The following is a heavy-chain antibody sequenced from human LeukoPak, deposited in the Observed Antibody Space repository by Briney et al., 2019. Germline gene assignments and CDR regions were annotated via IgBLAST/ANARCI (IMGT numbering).Heavy chain of an antibody. CDR3: ARDRVGLWFGESYYYYYGMDV. D-gene: IGHD3-10*01. CDR1: GFTFSSYS. V-gene: IGHV3-21*01. CDR2: ISSSSSYI. J-gene: IGHJ6*04. Sequence: PGRSLRLSCAASGFTFSSYSMNWVRQAPGKGLEWVSSISSSSSYIYYADSVKGRFTISRDNAKNSLYLQMNSLRAEDTAVYYCARDRVGLWFGESYYYYYGMDVWGKGTTVTVSS.